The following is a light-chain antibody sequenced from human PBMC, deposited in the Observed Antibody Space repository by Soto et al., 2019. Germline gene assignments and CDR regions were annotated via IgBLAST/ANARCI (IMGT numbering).Light chain of an antibody. J-gene: IGKJ5*01. CDR1: QIVISNY. CDR2: GAS. V-gene: IGKV3-20*01. CDR3: QHYGSSHPTT. Sequence: EIVLTQSPGTLSLSPGERATPSSRASQIVISNYLAGYQQKPGQAPRLLIYGASQRATGIPDRFSGSGSGTEFTLTISRLEPEDFAVYYCQHYGSSHPTTFGQGTRLEIK.